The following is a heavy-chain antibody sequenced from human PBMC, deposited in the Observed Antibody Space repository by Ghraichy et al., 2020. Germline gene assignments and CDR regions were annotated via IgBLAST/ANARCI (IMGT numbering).Heavy chain of an antibody. D-gene: IGHD2-2*01. Sequence: GSLRLSCAASGFTFSDYYMSWIRQAPGKGLEWVSYISSSGSTIYYADSVKGRFTISRDNAKNSLYLQMNSLRAEDTAVYYCARAAPSSRAAFDIWGQGTMVTVSS. J-gene: IGHJ3*02. CDR3: ARAAPSSRAAFDI. CDR2: ISSSGSTI. CDR1: GFTFSDYY. V-gene: IGHV3-11*01.